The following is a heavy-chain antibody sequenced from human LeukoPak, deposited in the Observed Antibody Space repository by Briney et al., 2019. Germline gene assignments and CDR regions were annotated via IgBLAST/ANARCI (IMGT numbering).Heavy chain of an antibody. D-gene: IGHD1-20*01. J-gene: IGHJ4*02. Sequence: PGGSLRLSCEASGFTFSSYWMPWVRQAPGKGLVWISRINVDGGTTDYADSVRGRFTISRDNAKNTLYPQMNNLRAEDTAVYYCARDMTGPLDYWGQGTLVTASS. CDR3: ARDMTGPLDY. V-gene: IGHV3-74*01. CDR1: GFTFSSYW. CDR2: INVDGGTT.